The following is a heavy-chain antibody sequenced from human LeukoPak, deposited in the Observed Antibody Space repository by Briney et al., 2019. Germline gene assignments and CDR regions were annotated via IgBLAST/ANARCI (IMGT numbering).Heavy chain of an antibody. CDR2: INPNSGGT. Sequence: ASVKVSCKASGYTFTSYYMHWVRQAPGQGLEWMGWINPNSGGTNYAQKFQGRVTMTRGTSISTAYMELSRLRSDDTAVYYCARRVAYYDSSGYHSVFDYWGQGTLVTVSS. CDR1: GYTFTSYY. V-gene: IGHV1-2*02. D-gene: IGHD3-22*01. J-gene: IGHJ4*02. CDR3: ARRVAYYDSSGYHSVFDY.